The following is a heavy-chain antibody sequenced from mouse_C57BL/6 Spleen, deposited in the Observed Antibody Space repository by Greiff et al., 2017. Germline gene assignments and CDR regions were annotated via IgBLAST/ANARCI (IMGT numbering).Heavy chain of an antibody. J-gene: IGHJ4*01. Sequence: QVQLQQSGPELVKPGASVKISCKASGYAFSSSWMNWVKQRPGKGLEWIGRIYPGDGDTNYNGKFKGKATLTADKSSSTAYMQLSSLTSEDSAVYFCARFITTVVAMDYWGQGTSGTVSS. CDR2: IYPGDGDT. CDR1: GYAFSSSW. V-gene: IGHV1-82*01. D-gene: IGHD1-1*01. CDR3: ARFITTVVAMDY.